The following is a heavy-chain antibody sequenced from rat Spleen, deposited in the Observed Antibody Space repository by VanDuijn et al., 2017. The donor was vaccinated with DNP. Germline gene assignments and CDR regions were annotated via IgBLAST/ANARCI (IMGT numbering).Heavy chain of an antibody. V-gene: IGHV5-7*01. CDR2: ISNDGRDT. CDR1: GFTFSKYG. D-gene: IGHD1-4*01. Sequence: EVKLVESGGGLVQPGRSLKVSCAASGFTFSKYGMAWVRQAPKKGLEWVAYISNDGRDTYYRDSVKGRFTISRDNAKSTLYLQMDSLRSEDTATYYCAGRPPPTRGPFDYWGQGVTVTVSS. CDR3: AGRPPPTRGPFDY. J-gene: IGHJ2*01.